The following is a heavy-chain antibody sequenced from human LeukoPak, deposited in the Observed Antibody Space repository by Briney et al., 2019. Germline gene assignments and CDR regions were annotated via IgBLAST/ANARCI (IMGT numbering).Heavy chain of an antibody. Sequence: ASVKVSCKASGYTFTSYGISWVRQAPGQGLEWMGWISAYNGNTNYAQKLQGRVTMTTDTSTSTAYMELRSLRSDDTAVYYCARSPIAAAGEAEYQPLSYYFDYWGQGTLVTVSS. J-gene: IGHJ4*02. D-gene: IGHD6-13*01. CDR2: ISAYNGNT. CDR1: GYTFTSYG. V-gene: IGHV1-18*01. CDR3: ARSPIAAAGEAEYQPLSYYFDY.